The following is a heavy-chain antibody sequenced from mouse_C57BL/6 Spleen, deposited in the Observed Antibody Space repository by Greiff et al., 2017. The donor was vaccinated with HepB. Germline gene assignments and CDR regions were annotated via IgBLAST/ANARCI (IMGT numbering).Heavy chain of an antibody. D-gene: IGHD2-3*01. CDR3: ARWKNGYYVDYAMDY. Sequence: EVQLQQSGPELVKPGASVKIPCKASGYTFTDYNMDWVKQSHGKSLEWIGDINPNNGGTIYNQKFKGKAKLTVDKSSSTAYMELRSLTSEDTAVYYCARWKNGYYVDYAMDYWGQGTSVTVSS. CDR2: INPNNGGT. V-gene: IGHV1-18*01. J-gene: IGHJ4*01. CDR1: GYTFTDYN.